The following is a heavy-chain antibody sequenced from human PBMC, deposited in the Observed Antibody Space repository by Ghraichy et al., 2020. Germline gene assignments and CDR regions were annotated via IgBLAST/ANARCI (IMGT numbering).Heavy chain of an antibody. Sequence: GGSLRLSCAASGFTFSSYSMNWVRQAPGKGLEWVSYISSSSSTIYYADSVKGRFTISRDNAKNSLYLQMNSLRDEDTAVYYCARDRGCGGDCYGPYYYYGMDVWGQGTTVTVSS. D-gene: IGHD2-21*01. V-gene: IGHV3-48*02. CDR3: ARDRGCGGDCYGPYYYYGMDV. J-gene: IGHJ6*02. CDR2: ISSSSSTI. CDR1: GFTFSSYS.